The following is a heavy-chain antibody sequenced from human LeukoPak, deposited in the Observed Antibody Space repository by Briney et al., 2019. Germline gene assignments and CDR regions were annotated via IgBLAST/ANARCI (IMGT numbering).Heavy chain of an antibody. D-gene: IGHD6-13*01. V-gene: IGHV7-4-1*02. CDR1: GYTFTSYA. CDR2: INTNTGNP. CDR3: AVLKTIAAAGYYFDY. J-gene: IGHJ4*02. Sequence: GASVKVSCKASGYTFTSYAMHWVRQAPGQGLEWMGWINTNTGNPTYAQGFTGRFVFSLDTSVSTAYLQISSLKAEDTAVYYCAVLKTIAAAGYYFDYWGQGTLVTVSS.